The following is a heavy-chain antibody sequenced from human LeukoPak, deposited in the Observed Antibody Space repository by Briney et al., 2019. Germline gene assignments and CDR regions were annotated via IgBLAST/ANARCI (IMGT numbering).Heavy chain of an antibody. CDR2: IIPIFGTA. Sequence: SVKGSCKASGGTFSSYAISWVRQAPGQGREWMGGIIPIFGTANYAQKFQGRVTITTDESTSTAYMELSSLRSEDTAVYYCARGSVTMVRGVISNWFDPWGQGTLVTVSS. CDR1: GGTFSSYA. V-gene: IGHV1-69*05. D-gene: IGHD3-10*01. CDR3: ARGSVTMVRGVISNWFDP. J-gene: IGHJ5*02.